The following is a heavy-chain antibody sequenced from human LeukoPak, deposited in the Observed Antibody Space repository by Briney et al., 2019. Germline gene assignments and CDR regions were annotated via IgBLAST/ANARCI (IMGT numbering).Heavy chain of an antibody. CDR2: ISGSSVTI. CDR1: GFTFSSYS. CDR3: ARETYYYDSSGYYFQH. D-gene: IGHD3-22*01. J-gene: IGHJ1*01. V-gene: IGHV3-48*01. Sequence: GGSLRLSCAASGFTFSSYSMNWVRQAPGKGLEWVSYISGSSVTIYYADSVKGRFTISRDNAKNSLYLQMNSLRAEDTAVYYCARETYYYDSSGYYFQHWGQGTLVTVSS.